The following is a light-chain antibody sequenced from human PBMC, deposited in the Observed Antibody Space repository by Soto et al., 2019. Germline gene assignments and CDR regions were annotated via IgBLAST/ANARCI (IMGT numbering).Light chain of an antibody. CDR3: AAWDDRLNGYV. CDR1: SSNIGSNP. V-gene: IGLV1-44*01. CDR2: SNN. Sequence: QSVLTQPPSASGTPGQRVTISCSGSSSNIGSNPVNWYQQLPGTDPKLLIYSNNQRPSGVPDRFSGSKSGTSASLAISGLQSEDEADYYCAAWDDRLNGYVFGTGTKLTVL. J-gene: IGLJ1*01.